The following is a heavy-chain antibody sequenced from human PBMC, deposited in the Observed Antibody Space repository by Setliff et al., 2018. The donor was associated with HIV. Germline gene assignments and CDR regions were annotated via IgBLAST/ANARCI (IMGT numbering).Heavy chain of an antibody. Sequence: TLSLTCTVSGGSISSDDYSWNWIRQPAGKGLEWIGSISSSGNTYYNPSLKSRVTTSVDTPKNQFSLKLNSVTAADTAAYYCAKTIGRYFDIFDNWGQGTLVTVSS. J-gene: IGHJ4*02. V-gene: IGHV4-30-2*03. CDR2: ISSSGNT. CDR1: GGSISSDDYS. D-gene: IGHD3-9*01. CDR3: AKTIGRYFDIFDN.